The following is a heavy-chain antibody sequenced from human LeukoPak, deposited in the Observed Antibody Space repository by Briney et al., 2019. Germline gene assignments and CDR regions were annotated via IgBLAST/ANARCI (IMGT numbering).Heavy chain of an antibody. Sequence: ASVKVSCRASGYTFTSYAMNWVRQAPGQGLEWMGWINTNTGNPTYAQGFTGRFVFSLDTSVSTAYLQISSLKAEDTAVYYCATGRVVGATTAFALWGQGTMVTVSS. CDR3: ATGRVVGATTAFAL. CDR2: INTNTGNP. CDR1: GYTFTSYA. D-gene: IGHD1-26*01. V-gene: IGHV7-4-1*02. J-gene: IGHJ3*01.